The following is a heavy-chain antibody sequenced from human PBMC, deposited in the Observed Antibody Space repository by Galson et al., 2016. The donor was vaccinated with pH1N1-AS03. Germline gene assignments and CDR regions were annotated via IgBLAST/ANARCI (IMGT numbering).Heavy chain of an antibody. Sequence: TLSLPCAVYGGPFSGYSCSWIRQPPGKGLEWIGEINHSGSTNYNPSLKSRVTMSVDMAKNLISLNMTSVTAADTAVYYCARRANWGFAGRQNWFDPWGRGTLVTVSS. J-gene: IGHJ5*02. D-gene: IGHD7-27*01. CDR3: ARRANWGFAGRQNWFDP. CDR2: INHSGST. V-gene: IGHV4-34*01. CDR1: GGPFSGYS.